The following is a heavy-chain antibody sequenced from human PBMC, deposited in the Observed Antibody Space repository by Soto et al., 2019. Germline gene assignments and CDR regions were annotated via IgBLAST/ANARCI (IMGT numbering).Heavy chain of an antibody. D-gene: IGHD5-18*01. Sequence: EVQLVESGGGLVKPGGSLRLSCAASGFTFSSYSMNWVRQAPGKGLEWVSSISSSSSYIYYADSVKGRFTISRDNAQNSLYLKMNSLRAEDTAVYYWARGDVGYSYGTPRCWGQGTLVTVSS. J-gene: IGHJ4*02. CDR3: ARGDVGYSYGTPRC. CDR1: GFTFSSYS. CDR2: ISSSSSYI. V-gene: IGHV3-21*01.